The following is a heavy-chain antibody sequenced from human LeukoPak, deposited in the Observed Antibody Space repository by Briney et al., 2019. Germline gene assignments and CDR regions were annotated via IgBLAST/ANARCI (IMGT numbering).Heavy chain of an antibody. J-gene: IGHJ4*02. CDR2: IYYSGST. V-gene: IGHV4-59*01. CDR1: GGSISSYY. CDR3: ARDILTGYSDY. D-gene: IGHD3-9*01. Sequence: SETLSLTCTVSGGSISSYYWSWIRQPPGKGLEWIGYIYYSGSTNYNPSLKSRVTISVDTSKNQFSLKQSSVTAADTAVYYCARDILTGYSDYWGQGTLVTVSS.